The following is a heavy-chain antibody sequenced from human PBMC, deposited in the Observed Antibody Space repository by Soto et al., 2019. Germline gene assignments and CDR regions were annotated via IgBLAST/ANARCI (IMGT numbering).Heavy chain of an antibody. D-gene: IGHD2-21*02. J-gene: IGHJ4*02. CDR3: AKDPLAYCGGDCPVYLDY. CDR2: ISYDGSNK. V-gene: IGHV3-30*18. Sequence: GGSLRLSCAASGFTFSSYGMHWVRQAPGKGLEWVAVISYDGSNKYYADSVKGRFTISRDNSKNTLYLQMNSLRAEDTAVYYCAKDPLAYCGGDCPVYLDYWGQGTLVTVSS. CDR1: GFTFSSYG.